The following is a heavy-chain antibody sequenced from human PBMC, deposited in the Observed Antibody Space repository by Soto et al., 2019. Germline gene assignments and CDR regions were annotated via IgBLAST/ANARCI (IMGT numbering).Heavy chain of an antibody. Sequence: ASVKVSCTASGYTFTSYDINWVRQATGQGLEWMGWMNPNSGNTGYAQKFQGRVTMTRNTSISTAYMELSSLRSEDTAVYYCVRSEVVPAASYYYYYMDVWGKGTTVTVSS. CDR3: VRSEVVPAASYYYYYMDV. D-gene: IGHD2-2*01. J-gene: IGHJ6*03. V-gene: IGHV1-8*01. CDR1: GYTFTSYD. CDR2: MNPNSGNT.